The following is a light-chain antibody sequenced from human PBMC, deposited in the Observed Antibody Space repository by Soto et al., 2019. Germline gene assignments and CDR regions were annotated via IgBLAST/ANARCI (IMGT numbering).Light chain of an antibody. CDR1: QDISNY. J-gene: IGKJ2*01. CDR2: DAS. Sequence: DIQMTQSPSSLSASVGDRVTITCQASQDISNYLNWYQQKPGKAPKLLMYDASNLQTGVPSRFSGRGSGTDFTFTSSSLQPEDIATYYCQQFDNLPMYTFGQGTKLEIK. CDR3: QQFDNLPMYT. V-gene: IGKV1-33*01.